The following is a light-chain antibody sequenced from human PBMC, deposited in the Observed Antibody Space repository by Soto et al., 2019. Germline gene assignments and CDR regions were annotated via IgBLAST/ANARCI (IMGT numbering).Light chain of an antibody. CDR1: QSISGW. CDR3: QHYNSYSEA. V-gene: IGKV1-5*03. J-gene: IGKJ1*01. CDR2: KAS. Sequence: DIQMTQSPSTLSAFVGDRVTITCRVSQSISGWLAWYQQKPGKAPKLLIYKASTLKSGVPSRFSGSGSGTEFTLTISSLQPDDFATYYCQHYNSYSEAFGQGTKVDIK.